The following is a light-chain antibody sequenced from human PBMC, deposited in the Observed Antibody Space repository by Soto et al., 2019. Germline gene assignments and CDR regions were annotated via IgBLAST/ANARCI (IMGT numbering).Light chain of an antibody. CDR1: SSDVGAYKF. CDR2: EVG. Sequence: QSVLTQPASVSGSPGQSITISCTGTSSDVGAYKFVSWFQQHPGKAPKLIIYEVGNRPSGVSNRFSGYKSGNTASLTISGLQAEDESDYYCISYSSSSALVFGTGTKVTVL. CDR3: ISYSSSSALV. V-gene: IGLV2-14*01. J-gene: IGLJ1*01.